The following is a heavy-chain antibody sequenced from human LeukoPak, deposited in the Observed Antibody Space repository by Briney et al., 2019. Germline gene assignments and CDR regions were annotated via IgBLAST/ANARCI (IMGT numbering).Heavy chain of an antibody. V-gene: IGHV3-9*01. CDR3: AKGGKWDVTPFDY. CDR1: GFTFDDYA. D-gene: IGHD1-26*01. CDR2: LSWNSDSI. Sequence: GGSLRLSCAASGFTFDDYALHWVRQAPGKGLEWVSGLSWNSDSIGYADSVKGRFTISRDNSKNTLYLQVNSLRAEDTAVYYCAKGGKWDVTPFDYWGQGTLVTVSS. J-gene: IGHJ4*02.